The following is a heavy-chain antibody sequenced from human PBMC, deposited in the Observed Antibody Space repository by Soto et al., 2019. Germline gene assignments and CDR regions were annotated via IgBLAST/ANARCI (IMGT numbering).Heavy chain of an antibody. CDR3: FRGGVTSRTFDY. CDR2: IFPDDSDT. J-gene: IGHJ4*02. CDR1: GYIIKNYW. V-gene: IGHV5-51*01. Sequence: GESLKISCKASGYIIKNYWLGWVRQVPGQGLEWMGIIFPDDSDTRYSPSFQGHVTISVDKSISTAYVQWSSLKASDSAIYYCFRGGVTSRTFDYWGQGTLVTVSS. D-gene: IGHD3-16*01.